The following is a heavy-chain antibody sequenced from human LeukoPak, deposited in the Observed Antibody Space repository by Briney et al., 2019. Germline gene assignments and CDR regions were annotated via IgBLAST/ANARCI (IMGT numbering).Heavy chain of an antibody. J-gene: IGHJ4*01. D-gene: IGHD1-1*01. CDR2: ITAYNGNR. CDR3: TRDNDKVVDH. Sequence: ASVKVSCKTSGYTFSNYGISWVRQAPGQGLEWMGWITAYNGNRLYAQRFQGRITLTTDTSTSTSYMELRSLEYDDTAIYYCTRDNDKVVDHWGQGTLVTVSS. V-gene: IGHV1-18*01. CDR1: GYTFSNYG.